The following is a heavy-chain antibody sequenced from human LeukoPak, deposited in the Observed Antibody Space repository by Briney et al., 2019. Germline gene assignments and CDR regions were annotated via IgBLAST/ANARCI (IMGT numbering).Heavy chain of an antibody. D-gene: IGHD3-3*02. V-gene: IGHV4-61*01. CDR1: GGSVSSGIDY. CDR2: IYYSGST. J-gene: IGHJ4*02. CDR3: ARVARDYFDY. Sequence: AETLSLTCTVSGGSVSSGIDYWSWIRQPAGKGLEWIGYIYYSGSTNHNPSLKSRVTISVDTSKNQFYLKLSSVAAADTAVYYCARVARDYFDYWGQGTLVTVSS.